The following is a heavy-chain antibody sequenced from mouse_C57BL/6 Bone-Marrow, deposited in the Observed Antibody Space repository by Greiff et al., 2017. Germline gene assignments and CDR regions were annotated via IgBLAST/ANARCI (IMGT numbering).Heavy chain of an antibody. CDR1: GYSITSGYY. Sequence: ESGPGLVKPSQSLSLTCSVTGYSITSGYYWNWIRQFPGNKLEWMGYISYDGSNNYNPSLKNRISITRDTSKNQFFLKLNSVTTEDTATYYCARSLDSPDYWGQGTTLTVSS. V-gene: IGHV3-6*01. CDR2: ISYDGSN. CDR3: ARSLDSPDY. D-gene: IGHD3-2*01. J-gene: IGHJ2*01.